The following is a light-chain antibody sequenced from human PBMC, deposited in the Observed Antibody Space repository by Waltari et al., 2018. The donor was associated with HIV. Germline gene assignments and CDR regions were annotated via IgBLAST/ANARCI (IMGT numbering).Light chain of an antibody. Sequence: NFMLTQHHSASESPGKTVTSSCTRSRGNIASSYGQWYQQRAGNSPTAVRYHDTQRCPGVPDRVAGSLASSSNSASLPSSGLKAEDEADYYGQSYANNIVLFGGWTKLTVL. CDR2: HDT. J-gene: IGLJ2*01. CDR1: RGNIASSY. V-gene: IGLV6-57*01. CDR3: QSYANNIVL.